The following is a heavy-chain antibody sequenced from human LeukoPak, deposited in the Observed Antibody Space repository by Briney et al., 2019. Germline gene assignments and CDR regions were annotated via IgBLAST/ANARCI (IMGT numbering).Heavy chain of an antibody. CDR1: GFTFSSYA. CDR3: AKIMPNMITFGGVISAVDY. CDR2: ISGSGGST. Sequence: AGGSLRLSCAASGFTFSSYAMSWVRQAPGKGLEWVSAISGSGGSTYYADSVKGRFTISRDNSKNTLYLQMNSLRAEDTAVYYCAKIMPNMITFGGVISAVDYWGQGTLVTVSS. V-gene: IGHV3-23*01. D-gene: IGHD3-16*02. J-gene: IGHJ4*02.